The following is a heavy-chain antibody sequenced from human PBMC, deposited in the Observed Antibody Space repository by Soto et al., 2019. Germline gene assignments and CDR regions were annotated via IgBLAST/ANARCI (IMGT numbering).Heavy chain of an antibody. CDR2: ISYDGSDK. D-gene: IGHD3-10*01. CDR3: VGGQYYFDY. Sequence: QVQLVESGGGVVQPGRSLRLSCAASGFPFTSYGMHWVREGPDKGLEWVAIISYDGSDKYYADSVKRRFTIPSDNSKNTLYLQMNSLRPEDTALYYCVGGQYYFDYRGQGTLVIVSS. J-gene: IGHJ4*02. CDR1: GFPFTSYG. V-gene: IGHV3-30*03.